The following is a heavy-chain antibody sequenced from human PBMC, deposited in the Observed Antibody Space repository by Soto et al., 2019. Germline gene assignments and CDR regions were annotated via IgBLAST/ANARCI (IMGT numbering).Heavy chain of an antibody. CDR1: GFTFSSYA. V-gene: IGHV3-30-3*01. CDR3: ARDGYCSGGSCFYYGMDV. D-gene: IGHD2-15*01. J-gene: IGHJ6*02. CDR2: ISYDGSNK. Sequence: QVQLVESGGGVVQPGRSLRLSCAASGFTFSSYAMHWVRQAPGKGLEWVAVISYDGSNKYYADSVKGRFTISRDNXKXPXXRKMNSLRAEDTAVYYCARDGYCSGGSCFYYGMDVWGQGTTVTVSS.